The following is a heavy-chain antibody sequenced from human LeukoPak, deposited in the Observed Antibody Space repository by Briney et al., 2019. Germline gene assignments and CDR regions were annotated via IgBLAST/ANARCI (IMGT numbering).Heavy chain of an antibody. J-gene: IGHJ2*01. CDR3: ARVVNDYAIRYFDL. D-gene: IGHD4-17*01. CDR1: GGSISTYY. Sequence: SETLSLTCTVSGGSISTYYWSWIRQPPGKGLEWIGYIYYNGDTKYNPSLKSRVTISVDTSKDQFSLRLRSVTAADTAVYYCARVVNDYAIRYFDLWGRGTLVPVSS. CDR2: IYYNGDT. V-gene: IGHV4-59*01.